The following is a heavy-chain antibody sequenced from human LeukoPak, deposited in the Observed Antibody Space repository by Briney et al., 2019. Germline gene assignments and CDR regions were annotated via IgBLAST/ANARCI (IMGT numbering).Heavy chain of an antibody. CDR2: IYTSGST. J-gene: IGHJ6*03. CDR1: GGSISSYY. Sequence: SETLSLTCTVSGGSISSYYWSWIRQPAGKGLEWIGHIYTSGSTNYNPSLKSRVTMSVDTSKNQFSLKLSSVTAADTAVYYCARGPTTSYYYYMDVWGKGTTVTVSS. V-gene: IGHV4-4*07. D-gene: IGHD4-17*01. CDR3: ARGPTTSYYYYMDV.